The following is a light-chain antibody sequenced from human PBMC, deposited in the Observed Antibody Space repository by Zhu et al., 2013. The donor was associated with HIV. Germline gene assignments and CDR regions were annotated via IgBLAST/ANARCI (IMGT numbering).Light chain of an antibody. Sequence: IVLTQSPDTLSLSPGERATLSCRASQSVGSNFLAWYQQKPGQAPRLLIYGASSRATGIPDRFRGSGSGTDFTLTISRLEPEDFAVYFCQQYGSSPLTFGGGTTVEIK. CDR2: GAS. CDR1: QSVGSNF. V-gene: IGKV3-20*01. CDR3: QQYGSSPLT. J-gene: IGKJ4*01.